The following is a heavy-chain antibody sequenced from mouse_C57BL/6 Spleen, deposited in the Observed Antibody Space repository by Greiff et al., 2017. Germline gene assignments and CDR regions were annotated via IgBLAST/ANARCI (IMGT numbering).Heavy chain of an antibody. CDR3: ERYPQYCGSSPYAMDY. J-gene: IGHJ4*01. CDR2: IRNKANGYTT. Sequence: EVMLVESGGGLVQPGGSLSLSCAASGFTFTDYYMSWVRQPPGQALEWLGFIRNKANGYTTEYSASVKGRFTISRDNSQSILYLQMNALRAEASATSYCERYPQYCGSSPYAMDYWGQGTSVTVSS. CDR1: GFTFTDYY. V-gene: IGHV7-3*01. D-gene: IGHD1-1*01.